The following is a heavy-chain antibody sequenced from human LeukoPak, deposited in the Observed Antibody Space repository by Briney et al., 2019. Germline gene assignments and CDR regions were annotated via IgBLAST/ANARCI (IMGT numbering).Heavy chain of an antibody. J-gene: IGHJ4*02. CDR3: ARHPNSEFDY. CDR1: GYTFTNYG. V-gene: IGHV1-18*01. D-gene: IGHD2/OR15-2a*01. CDR2: ISAHNGNT. Sequence: ASVKVSCKASGYTFTNYGISGVRQAPGQGLEWMGWISAHNGNTNYAQKFQGRVTMTTDTSTSTAYMDLRSLRSDDTAMYFCARHPNSEFDYWGQGTLVTVSS.